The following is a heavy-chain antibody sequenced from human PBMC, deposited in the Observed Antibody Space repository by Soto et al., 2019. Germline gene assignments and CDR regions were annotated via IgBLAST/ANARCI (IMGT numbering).Heavy chain of an antibody. J-gene: IGHJ6*01. CDR3: AKDRRAARSRDYGMDV. V-gene: IGHV3-9*01. D-gene: IGHD6-6*01. CDR1: GFTFDDYA. CDR2: ISWNSGSI. Sequence: DVQLVEAGGGLVQPGRSLRLSCAASGFTFDDYAMHWVRQARGKGLEWVSGISWNSGSIGYADSVKSRFTISRDNAKNSLDLQMNSLRAEDTALYYCAKDRRAARSRDYGMDVWGQGTTVTVSA.